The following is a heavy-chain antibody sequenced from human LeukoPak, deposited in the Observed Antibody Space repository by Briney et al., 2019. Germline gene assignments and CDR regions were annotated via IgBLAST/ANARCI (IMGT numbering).Heavy chain of an antibody. CDR1: GFTFSSYS. CDR3: ARGECGGDCYTPVDAFDI. Sequence: PGGSLRLSCAASGFTFSSYSMNWVRQAPGKGLEWVSYISSSSSTIYYADSVKGRFTISRDNAKNSLYLQMNSLRAEDTAVYYCARGECGGDCYTPVDAFDIWGQGTMVTVSS. CDR2: ISSSSSTI. D-gene: IGHD2-21*02. V-gene: IGHV3-48*04. J-gene: IGHJ3*02.